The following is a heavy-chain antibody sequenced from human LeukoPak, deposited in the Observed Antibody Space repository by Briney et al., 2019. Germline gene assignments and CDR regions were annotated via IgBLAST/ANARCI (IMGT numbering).Heavy chain of an antibody. V-gene: IGHV3-53*01. CDR1: GFTVSSNY. J-gene: IGHJ4*02. CDR3: ARGMVEYSSSSAYYFDY. D-gene: IGHD6-6*01. Sequence: PGGSLRLSCAASGFTVSSNYMSWVRQAPGKGLEWVSVIYSGGSTYYADSVKGRFTISRHNSKQTLSLQMNSLRGEDTAVYYCARGMVEYSSSSAYYFDYWGQGTLVTVSS. CDR2: IYSGGST.